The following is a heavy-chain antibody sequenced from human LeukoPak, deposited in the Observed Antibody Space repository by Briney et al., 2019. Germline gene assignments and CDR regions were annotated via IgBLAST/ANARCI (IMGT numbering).Heavy chain of an antibody. CDR2: INPNSGGT. J-gene: IGHJ6*02. Sequence: ASVKVSCKASGYTFTGYYMHWARQAPGHGLEWMGWINPNSGGTNYAQKFQGRVTMTRDTSISTAYMELSRLRSGDTAVYYCASDTVTYYYYGMDVWGQGPTVTVSS. CDR3: ASDTVTYYYYGMDV. V-gene: IGHV1-2*02. CDR1: GYTFTGYY. D-gene: IGHD4-17*01.